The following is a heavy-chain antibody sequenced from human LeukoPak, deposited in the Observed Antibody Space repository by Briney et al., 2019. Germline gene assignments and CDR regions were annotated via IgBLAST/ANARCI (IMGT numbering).Heavy chain of an antibody. CDR1: GFTFDDYA. CDR3: AKGQGVWGSYRYNEFDY. J-gene: IGHJ4*02. CDR2: ISWNSGSI. Sequence: PGGSLRLSCAASGFTFDDYAMHWVRQAPGKGLEWVSGISWNSGSIGYTDSVKGRFTISRGNAKNSLYLQMNSLRAEDTALYYCAKGQGVWGSYRYNEFDYWGQGTLVTVSS. V-gene: IGHV3-9*01. D-gene: IGHD3-16*02.